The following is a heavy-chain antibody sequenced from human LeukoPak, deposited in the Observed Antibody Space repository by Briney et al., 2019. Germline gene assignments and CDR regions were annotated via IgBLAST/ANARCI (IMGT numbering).Heavy chain of an antibody. CDR2: IGTYSGST. V-gene: IGHV1-18*01. Sequence: ASVKVSCKASGYTFTSYGISWVRQAPGQGLEWMGWIGTYSGSTHYAQKLQGRFTMTTDTSTSTAYMELRSLRSDDTAVYYCARRGGSTYYYYMDVWGKGTTVTVSS. J-gene: IGHJ6*03. D-gene: IGHD2-15*01. CDR3: ARRGGSTYYYYMDV. CDR1: GYTFTSYG.